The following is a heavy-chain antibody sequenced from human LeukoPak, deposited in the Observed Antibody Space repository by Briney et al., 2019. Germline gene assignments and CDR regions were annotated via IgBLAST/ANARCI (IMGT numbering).Heavy chain of an antibody. CDR2: ISSSGSII. V-gene: IGHV3-11*01. Sequence: PGGSLRLSCATSGFTFSDYYMSWIRQAPGKGLEWVSYISSSGSIIYYADSVKGRFTISRDNAKNSLYLQMNSLRAEDTAVYHCARRRDSGSLQHFDYWGQGTLVTVSS. D-gene: IGHD1-26*01. CDR3: ARRRDSGSLQHFDY. J-gene: IGHJ4*02. CDR1: GFTFSDYY.